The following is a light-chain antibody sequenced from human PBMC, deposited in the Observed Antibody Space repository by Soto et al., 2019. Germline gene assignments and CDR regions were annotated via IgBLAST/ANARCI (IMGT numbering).Light chain of an antibody. V-gene: IGLV1-40*01. CDR1: SSNIGAGYD. CDR2: GNT. CDR3: QSYDSSLSVV. J-gene: IGLJ2*01. Sequence: SVLTQPPSVSGAPGQRVTISCTGSSSNIGAGYDVHWYQQVPGTAPKLLIYGNTNRPSGVPDRFSGSKSGTSASLAITGLQTDDEADYYCQSYDSSLSVVFGGGTKLTVL.